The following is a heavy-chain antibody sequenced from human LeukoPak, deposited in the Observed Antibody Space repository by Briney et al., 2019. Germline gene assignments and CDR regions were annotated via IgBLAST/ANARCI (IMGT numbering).Heavy chain of an antibody. D-gene: IGHD2-15*01. V-gene: IGHV1-8*01. CDR2: MNPNSGNT. CDR3: ARELLHSGSYYYYYYMDV. J-gene: IGHJ6*03. CDR1: GYTFTSYD. Sequence: ASVKVSCKASGYTFTSYDINWVRQATGQGLEWMGWMNPNSGNTGYAQKFQGRVTMTRNTSISTAYMELSSLRSEDTAVYYCARELLHSGSYYYYYYMDVWGKGTTVTVSS.